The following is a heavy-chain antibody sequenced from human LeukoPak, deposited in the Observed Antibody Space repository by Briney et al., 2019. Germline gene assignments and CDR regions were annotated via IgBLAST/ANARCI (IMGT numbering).Heavy chain of an antibody. V-gene: IGHV3-21*01. Sequence: RPGGSLRLSCAASGFTFSNYWMNWVRQAPGKGLEWVSSISSSSSYIYYADSVKGRFTISRDNAKNSLYLQMNSLRAEDTAVYYCASIPIRGQQLVPGYWGQGTLVTVSS. J-gene: IGHJ4*02. CDR3: ASIPIRGQQLVPGY. D-gene: IGHD6-13*01. CDR1: GFTFSNYW. CDR2: ISSSSSYI.